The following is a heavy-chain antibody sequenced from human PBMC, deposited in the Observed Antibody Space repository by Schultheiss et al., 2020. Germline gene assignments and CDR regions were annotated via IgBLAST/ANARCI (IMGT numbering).Heavy chain of an antibody. V-gene: IGHV4-4*02. CDR1: GGSISSSNW. CDR3: ARDNSGWSVDTFDI. Sequence: SETLSLTCAVSGGSISSSNWWSWVRQPPGKGLEWIGEIHHSGSTYYNPSLKSRVTMSVDTSKNQFSLKLSSVTAADTAVYYCARDNSGWSVDTFDIWGQGTMVTVSS. J-gene: IGHJ3*02. CDR2: IHHSGST. D-gene: IGHD6-19*01.